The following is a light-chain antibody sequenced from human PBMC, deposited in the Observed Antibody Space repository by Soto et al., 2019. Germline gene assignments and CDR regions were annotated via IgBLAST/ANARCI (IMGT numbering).Light chain of an antibody. CDR1: SSDVGGYDY. J-gene: IGLJ2*01. Sequence: QSALTQPASVSVSPGQSITISCSGTSSDVGGYDYVSWYQQHPVKAPKLMIYDVTNRPSGVSNRFSGSKSGNTASLTISGLQAEDEADYYCSSYTRSSTLVFGGGTKVTVL. CDR3: SSYTRSSTLV. CDR2: DVT. V-gene: IGLV2-14*01.